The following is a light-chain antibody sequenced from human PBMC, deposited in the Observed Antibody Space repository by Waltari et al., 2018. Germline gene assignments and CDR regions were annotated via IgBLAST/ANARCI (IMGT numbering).Light chain of an antibody. CDR2: KVS. CDR1: QSLVQSDGNTY. J-gene: IGKJ5*01. CDR3: MQGTHWPLT. Sequence: DAAMPQSPISLPVTLGQPASISCRSSQSLVQSDGNTYLNWFHQRPGQSPRRLIYKVSRRESGVPDRFSGSGSGTDFTLKISRVEAEDVGIYYCMQGTHWPLTFGQGTRLEI. V-gene: IGKV2-30*02.